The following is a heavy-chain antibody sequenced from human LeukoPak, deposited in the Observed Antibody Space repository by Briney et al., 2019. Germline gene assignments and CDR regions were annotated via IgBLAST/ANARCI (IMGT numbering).Heavy chain of an antibody. D-gene: IGHD3-16*01. CDR1: GGSISSGGYY. CDR3: ARVGDHYYYGMDV. J-gene: IGHJ6*02. Sequence: PSETLSLTCTVSGGSISSGGYYWSWIRQHPGKGLEWIGYIYYSGSTYYNPSLKSRVTISVDTSKNQFSLKLSSVTAADTAVYYCARVGDHYYYGMDVWGQGTTVTVSS. CDR2: IYYSGST. V-gene: IGHV4-31*03.